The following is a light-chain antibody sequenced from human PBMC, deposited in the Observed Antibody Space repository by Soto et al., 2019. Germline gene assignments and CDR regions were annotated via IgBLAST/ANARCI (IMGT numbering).Light chain of an antibody. Sequence: DIQLTQSPSFLSASVGDRVTITCRASQAISSSLAWYQQKPGKAPKVLIYPASTLQSGVPSRFRGSGSGTEFTLTISSLLPEDLATYHCQQLNSFPLTFGQGTRLENK. V-gene: IGKV1-9*01. CDR3: QQLNSFPLT. J-gene: IGKJ5*01. CDR1: QAISSS. CDR2: PAS.